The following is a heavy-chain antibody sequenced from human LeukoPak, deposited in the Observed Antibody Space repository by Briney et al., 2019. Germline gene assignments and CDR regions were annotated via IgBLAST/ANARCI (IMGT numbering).Heavy chain of an antibody. J-gene: IGHJ4*02. V-gene: IGHV3-30*01. Sequence: GGSLRLSCAASEFSVGSNYMTWVRQAPGKGLEWVAVISYDGSNKYYADSVKGRFTISRDNSKNTLYLQMNSLRAEDTAVYYCARLYDSSGYYYDYWGQGTLVTVSS. CDR1: EFSVGSNY. CDR3: ARLYDSSGYYYDY. D-gene: IGHD3-22*01. CDR2: ISYDGSNK.